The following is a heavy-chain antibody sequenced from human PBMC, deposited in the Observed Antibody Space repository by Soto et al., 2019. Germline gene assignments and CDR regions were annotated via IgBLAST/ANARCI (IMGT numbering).Heavy chain of an antibody. V-gene: IGHV3-33*01. J-gene: IGHJ4*02. D-gene: IGHD1-7*01. CDR2: IRFDGSNE. CDR3: ASDGIGGTVFRGYHDY. Sequence: QEQLVESGGGVVQPGTSLRLSCAVPGGIFHGYGMHWVRQAPGKGLEWVAIIRFDGSNEEYADSVKGRFTISRDNSKNTLYLQMNTLVAEDTAVYYCASDGIGGTVFRGYHDYWGRGTVVTVSS. CDR1: GGIFHGYG.